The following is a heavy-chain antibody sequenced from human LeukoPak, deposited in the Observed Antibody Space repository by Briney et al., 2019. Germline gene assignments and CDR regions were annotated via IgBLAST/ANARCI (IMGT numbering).Heavy chain of an antibody. V-gene: IGHV4-39*07. Sequence: PSETLSLTCTVSGGSISSSSYYWGWIRLPPGKGLEWIGSIYYSGSTYYNPSLKSRVTISVDTSKNQFSLKLSSVTAADTAMYYCAHDSSGYYLYFDYWGQGTLVTVSS. CDR1: GGSISSSSYY. CDR2: IYYSGST. D-gene: IGHD3-22*01. J-gene: IGHJ4*02. CDR3: AHDSSGYYLYFDY.